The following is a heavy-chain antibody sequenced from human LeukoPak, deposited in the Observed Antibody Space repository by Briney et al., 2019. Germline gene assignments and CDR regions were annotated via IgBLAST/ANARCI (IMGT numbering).Heavy chain of an antibody. CDR1: GGSFSGYY. V-gene: IGHV4-34*01. CDR3: ARSGIAVAGIDY. CDR2: INHSGST. J-gene: IGHJ4*02. D-gene: IGHD6-19*01. Sequence: SETLSLTCAVYGGSFSGYYWSWIRQPPGKGLEWIGEINHSGSTNYNPSLKSRVTISVDTSKNQFSLKLGSVTAADTAVYYCARSGIAVAGIDYWGQGTLVTVSS.